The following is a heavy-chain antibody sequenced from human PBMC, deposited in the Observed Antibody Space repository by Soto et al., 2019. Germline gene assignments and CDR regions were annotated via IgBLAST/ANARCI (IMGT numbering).Heavy chain of an antibody. CDR1: GGSISSSSYY. D-gene: IGHD2-21*02. J-gene: IGHJ4*02. CDR3: ARHGLVTSISTPFDY. V-gene: IGHV4-39*01. CDR2: IYYSGST. Sequence: QLQLQESGPGLVKPSETLSLTCTVSGGSISSSSYYWGWIRQPPGKGLEWIGSIYYSGSTHYNPSLKSRVTISVDTSKNQFSLKLSSVTAADTAVYYCARHGLVTSISTPFDYWGQGTLVTVSS.